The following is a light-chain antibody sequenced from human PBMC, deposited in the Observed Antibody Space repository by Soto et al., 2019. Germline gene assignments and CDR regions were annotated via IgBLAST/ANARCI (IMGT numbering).Light chain of an antibody. V-gene: IGKV1-16*01. CDR3: QQYATYPLS. CDR2: GAF. J-gene: IGKJ4*01. Sequence: DIQMTQSPSSLSASVGDRVIITCRASQDINRYLAWFQQKPGKAPKSLIYGAFILQGGVPSRFSGSGSGIDFTLTINRLQPEDFAAYFCQQYATYPLSFGGGTRVDIK. CDR1: QDINRY.